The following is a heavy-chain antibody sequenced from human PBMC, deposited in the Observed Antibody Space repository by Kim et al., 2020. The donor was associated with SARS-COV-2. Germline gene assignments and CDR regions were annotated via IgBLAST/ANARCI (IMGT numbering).Heavy chain of an antibody. CDR1: GYTFTSYY. Sequence: ASVKVSCKASGYTFTSYYMHWVRQAPGQGLDWMGIINPSGGSTSYALKFQGRVTMTRDTSTSTVYMELSSLRSEDTAVYYCARVGCSSTSCYSAGGGFDPWGQGTLVTVSS. J-gene: IGHJ5*02. CDR3: ARVGCSSTSCYSAGGGFDP. CDR2: INPSGGST. V-gene: IGHV1-46*01. D-gene: IGHD2-2*01.